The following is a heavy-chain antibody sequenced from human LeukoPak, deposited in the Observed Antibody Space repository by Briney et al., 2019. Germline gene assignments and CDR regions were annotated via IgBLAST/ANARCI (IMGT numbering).Heavy chain of an antibody. J-gene: IGHJ4*02. D-gene: IGHD2-2*02. CDR2: ISWNSGSI. Sequence: GGSLRLSCAASGFTFDDYAMHWVRQAPGKGLEWVSGISWNSGSIGYADSVKGRFTISRDNAKNSLYLQMNSLRAEDTALYYCAKATLGYCSSSTSCYIDYWGQGTLVTVSS. CDR3: AKATLGYCSSSTSCYIDY. CDR1: GFTFDDYA. V-gene: IGHV3-9*01.